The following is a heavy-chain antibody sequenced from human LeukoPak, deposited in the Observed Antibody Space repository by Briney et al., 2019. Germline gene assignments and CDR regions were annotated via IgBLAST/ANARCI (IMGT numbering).Heavy chain of an antibody. V-gene: IGHV1-69*05. CDR3: ARHSGVTKSYYYYYMDV. Sequence: GASVKVSCKASGGTFSSYAISWVRQAPGQGLEWMGGTIPIFGTANYAQKFQGRVTITTDESTSTAYMELSSLRSEDTAVYYCARHSGVTKSYYYYYMDVWGKGTTVTVSS. J-gene: IGHJ6*03. CDR1: GGTFSSYA. CDR2: TIPIFGTA. D-gene: IGHD4-17*01.